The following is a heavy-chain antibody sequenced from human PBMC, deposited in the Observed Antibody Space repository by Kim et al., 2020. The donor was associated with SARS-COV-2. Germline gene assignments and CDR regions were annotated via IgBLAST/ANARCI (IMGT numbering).Heavy chain of an antibody. J-gene: IGHJ6*02. Sequence: GGSLRLSCAASGFTFRGYGMHWVRQAPGKGLEWVAVMSCDGSSKHYGDSVRGRFTISRDNSKNTLDLQMNSLRVEDTAVYYCAKGSGGWFDSSRQAYGMDVWGQGTTVTVSS. D-gene: IGHD3-22*01. CDR3: AKGSGGWFDSSRQAYGMDV. V-gene: IGHV3-30*18. CDR1: GFTFRGYG. CDR2: MSCDGSSK.